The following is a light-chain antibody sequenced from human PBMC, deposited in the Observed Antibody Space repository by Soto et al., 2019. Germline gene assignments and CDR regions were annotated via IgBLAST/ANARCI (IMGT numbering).Light chain of an antibody. J-gene: IGKJ4*01. Sequence: EIVLTQSPATLSLSPGERATLSCRASQSVSSYLAWYQQKPGQAPRLLIYDASNSATGIPARFSGSASGTDFTLTISSIKPEDFAVYYCQQRSKWLTFGGGTKVEIK. CDR2: DAS. CDR3: QQRSKWLT. V-gene: IGKV3-11*01. CDR1: QSVSSY.